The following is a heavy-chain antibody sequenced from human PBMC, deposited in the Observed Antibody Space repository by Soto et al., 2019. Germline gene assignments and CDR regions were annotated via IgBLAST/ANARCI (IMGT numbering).Heavy chain of an antibody. CDR3: ATVVGSYYDSSGSFDY. J-gene: IGHJ4*02. V-gene: IGHV1-24*01. CDR1: GYTLTELS. D-gene: IGHD3-22*01. Sequence: ASVKVSCKVSGYTLTELSMHWVRQAPGKGLEWMGGFDPEDGETIYAQKFQGRVTMTEDTSTDTAYMELSSLRSEDTAVYYCATVVGSYYDSSGSFDYWGQGTLVTVCS. CDR2: FDPEDGET.